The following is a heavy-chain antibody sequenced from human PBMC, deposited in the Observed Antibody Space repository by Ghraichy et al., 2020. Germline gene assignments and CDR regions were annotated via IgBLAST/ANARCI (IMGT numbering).Heavy chain of an antibody. CDR3: ARVNTIFGVGMGWFDP. CDR1: GGSISSYY. J-gene: IGHJ5*02. D-gene: IGHD3-3*01. CDR2: IYYSGST. Sequence: SETLSLTCTVSGGSISSYYWSWIRQPPGKGLEWIGYIYYSGSTNYNPSLKSRVTMSVDTSKNQFSLKLSSVTAADTAVYYCARVNTIFGVGMGWFDPWGQGTLVTVSS. V-gene: IGHV4-59*12.